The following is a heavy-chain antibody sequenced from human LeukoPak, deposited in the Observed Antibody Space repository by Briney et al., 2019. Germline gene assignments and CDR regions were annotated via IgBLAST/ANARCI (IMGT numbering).Heavy chain of an antibody. V-gene: IGHV1-69*13. CDR1: GGTFSSYA. CDR3: ARGLRFLEWFETHGFDY. D-gene: IGHD3-3*01. J-gene: IGHJ4*02. CDR2: IIPIFGTA. Sequence: SVKVSCKASGGTFSSYAISWVRQAPGQGLEWMGGIIPIFGTANYAQKFQGRVTITADESTSTAYMELSSLRSEDTAVYYCARGLRFLEWFETHGFDYWGQGTLVTVSS.